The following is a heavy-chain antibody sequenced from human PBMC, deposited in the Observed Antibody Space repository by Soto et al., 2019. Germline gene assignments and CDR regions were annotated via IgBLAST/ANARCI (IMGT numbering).Heavy chain of an antibody. J-gene: IGHJ6*02. Sequence: PSETLSLTCTVSGGSVSSGSYYWSWIRQPPGKGLEWIGYIYYSGGTNYNPSLKSRVTISVDTSKNQFSLKLSSVTAADTAVYYCARGGIAARYYYYYGMDVWGQGTTVTVSS. D-gene: IGHD6-6*01. CDR2: IYYSGGT. CDR1: GGSVSSGSYY. CDR3: ARGGIAARYYYYYGMDV. V-gene: IGHV4-61*01.